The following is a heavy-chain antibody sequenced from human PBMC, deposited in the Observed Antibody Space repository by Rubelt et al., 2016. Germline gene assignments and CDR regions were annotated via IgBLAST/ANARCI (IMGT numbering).Heavy chain of an antibody. V-gene: IGHV3-66*01. CDR2: SGGST. CDR3: ARALEV. Sequence: SGGSTYYADSVKGRFTISRDNSKNTLYLQMNSLRAEDTAVYYCARALEVGGQGTLVTVSP. J-gene: IGHJ4*02. D-gene: IGHD3-3*01.